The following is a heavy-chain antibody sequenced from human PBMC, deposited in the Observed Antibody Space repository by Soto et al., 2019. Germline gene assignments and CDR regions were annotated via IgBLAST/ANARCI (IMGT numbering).Heavy chain of an antibody. V-gene: IGHV3-23*01. J-gene: IGHJ6*02. CDR2: ISGSGGST. Sequence: GGSLRLSCAASGFTFSSYAMSWVRQAPGKGLEWVSAISGSGGSTYYADSVKGRFTIFRDNSKNTLYLQMNSLRAEDTAVYYCAKDVSPYYYYYGMDVWGQGTTVTVSS. CDR1: GFTFSSYA. CDR3: AKDVSPYYYYYGMDV.